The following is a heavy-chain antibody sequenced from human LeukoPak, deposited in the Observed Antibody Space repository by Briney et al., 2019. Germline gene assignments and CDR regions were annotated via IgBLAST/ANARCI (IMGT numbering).Heavy chain of an antibody. CDR3: ARDQRDGGYIAAARSVWFDP. CDR1: GYTFTSYG. D-gene: IGHD6-13*01. J-gene: IGHJ5*02. Sequence: ASVKVSCKASGYTFTSYGIGWVRQAPGKGLEWMGWISAYNGNTNYAQKFQGRVTMTTDTSTNTAYMELRSLRSDDTAVYYCARDQRDGGYIAAARSVWFDPWGQGTLVTVSS. CDR2: ISAYNGNT. V-gene: IGHV1-18*01.